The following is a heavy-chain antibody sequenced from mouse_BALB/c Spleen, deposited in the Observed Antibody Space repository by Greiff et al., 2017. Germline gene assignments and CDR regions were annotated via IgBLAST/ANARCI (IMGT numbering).Heavy chain of an antibody. D-gene: IGHD1-1*01. CDR1: GFSLTSYG. CDR3: ARGRNYGFFAY. CDR2: IWAGGST. J-gene: IGHJ3*01. V-gene: IGHV2-9*02. Sequence: VKLMESGPGLVAPSQSLSITCTVSGFSLTSYGVHWVRQPPGKGLEWLGVIWAGGSTNYNSALMSRLSISKDNSKSQVFLKMNSLQTDDTAMYYCARGRNYGFFAYWGQGTLVTVSA.